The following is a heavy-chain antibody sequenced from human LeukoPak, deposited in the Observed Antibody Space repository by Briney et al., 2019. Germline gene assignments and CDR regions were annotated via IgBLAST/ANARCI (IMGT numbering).Heavy chain of an antibody. J-gene: IGHJ3*02. CDR2: VSSTGGTT. CDR1: GFTFSTYG. CDR3: AREYGDYEQYAFDI. V-gene: IGHV3-23*01. Sequence: GGSLRLSCAASGFTFSTYGMSWVRQAPGKGLEWVSAVSSTGGTTYYADSVKGRFTISRDNSKNTLFLQINSLRAEDTAVYYCAREYGDYEQYAFDIWGQGTMVTVSS. D-gene: IGHD4-17*01.